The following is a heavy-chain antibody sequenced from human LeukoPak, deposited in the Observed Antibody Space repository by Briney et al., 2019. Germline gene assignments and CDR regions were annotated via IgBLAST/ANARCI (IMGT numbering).Heavy chain of an antibody. D-gene: IGHD6-13*01. J-gene: IGHJ3*02. CDR3: ARGYSSSWYNRVDI. V-gene: IGHV1-8*02. Sequence: GASVKVSCKASGYTFTGYYMHWVRQAPGQGLEWMGWMNPNSGNTGYAQKFQGRVTMTRNTSISTAYMELSSLRSEDTAVYYCARGYSSSWYNRVDIWGQGTMVTVSS. CDR2: MNPNSGNT. CDR1: GYTFTGYY.